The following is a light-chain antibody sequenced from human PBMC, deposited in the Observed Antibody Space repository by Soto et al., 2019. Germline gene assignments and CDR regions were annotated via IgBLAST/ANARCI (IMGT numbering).Light chain of an antibody. Sequence: QSALTQPASVSGSPGQSITISCTGTSSDVGGYNYVSWHQQHPGKAPKLMIYEVSNRPSGVSNRFSGSKSGNTASLTISGHHAEDEADYYCSSYTSSSTLYVFGTGTKVTVL. CDR1: SSDVGGYNY. J-gene: IGLJ1*01. CDR2: EVS. CDR3: SSYTSSSTLYV. V-gene: IGLV2-14*01.